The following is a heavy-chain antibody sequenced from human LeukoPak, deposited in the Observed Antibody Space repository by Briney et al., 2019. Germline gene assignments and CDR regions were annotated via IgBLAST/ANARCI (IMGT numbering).Heavy chain of an antibody. CDR1: GFTFSSYA. Sequence: GGSLRLSCAASGFTFSSYAMHWVRQAPGKGLVWVSRINTDGSTTNYADSVKGRFTISRDNAKDTLYLQMNSLRAEDTAVYYCARGGESVGIFDFWGQGTLVTVSS. J-gene: IGHJ4*02. CDR3: ARGGESVGIFDF. CDR2: INTDGSTT. D-gene: IGHD2-21*01. V-gene: IGHV3-74*01.